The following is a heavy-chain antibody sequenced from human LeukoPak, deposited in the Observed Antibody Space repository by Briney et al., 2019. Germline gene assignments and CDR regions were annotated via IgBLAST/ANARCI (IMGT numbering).Heavy chain of an antibody. CDR1: GFTFTNYE. CDR3: ARNDPWDY. V-gene: IGHV3-48*03. CDR2: ISSSGYTI. J-gene: IGHJ4*02. Sequence: GGSLRLSCAAAGFTFTNYEVNWVRQAPGKGLEWVSCISSSGYTIYYADSVKGRFTISRDNAKNSLYLQMNSLRAEDTAVYYCARNDPWDYWGQGSLVTVSS.